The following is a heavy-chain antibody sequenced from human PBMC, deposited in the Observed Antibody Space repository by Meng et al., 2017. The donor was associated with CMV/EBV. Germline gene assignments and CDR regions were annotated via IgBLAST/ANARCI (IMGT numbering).Heavy chain of an antibody. CDR3: ARRYYDFWSGYYLDYYYGMDV. J-gene: IGHJ6*02. V-gene: IGHV1-69*05. CDR2: IIPIFGTA. D-gene: IGHD3-3*01. Sequence: SVKVSCKASGGTFSSYAISWVRQAPGQGLEWMGGIIPIFGTANHAQKFQGRVMITTDESTSTAYMELSSLRSEDTAVYYCARRYYDFWSGYYLDYYYGMDVWGQGTTVTVSS. CDR1: GGTFSSYA.